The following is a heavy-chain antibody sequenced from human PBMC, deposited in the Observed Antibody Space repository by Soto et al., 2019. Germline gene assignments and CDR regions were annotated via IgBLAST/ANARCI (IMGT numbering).Heavy chain of an antibody. D-gene: IGHD6-13*01. V-gene: IGHV3-23*01. Sequence: EVQLFESGGGLVRPGGSLRLSCAASGFTFSNYAMSWVRQAPGKGLEWVSGITAGGASTYYPDSVKGRFTISRDNSKNTVYLQMNRLRAEDTAVYYCAKYQSSNRWYGDAFDMWGQGTMVTVSS. CDR3: AKYQSSNRWYGDAFDM. CDR1: GFTFSNYA. J-gene: IGHJ3*02. CDR2: ITAGGAST.